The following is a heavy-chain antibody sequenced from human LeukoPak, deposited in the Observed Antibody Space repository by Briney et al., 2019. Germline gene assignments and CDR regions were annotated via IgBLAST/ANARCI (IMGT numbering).Heavy chain of an antibody. V-gene: IGHV4-59*01. J-gene: IGHJ4*02. CDR1: GGSISSYY. D-gene: IGHD3-10*01. Sequence: SETLSLTCTVSGGSISSYYWSWIRQPPGKGLEWIGYIYYSGSTNYNPSLKSRVTISVDTSKNQFSLKLSSVTAADTAVYYCARSYYGSGSYRFDYWGQGTLVTVSS. CDR2: IYYSGST. CDR3: ARSYYGSGSYRFDY.